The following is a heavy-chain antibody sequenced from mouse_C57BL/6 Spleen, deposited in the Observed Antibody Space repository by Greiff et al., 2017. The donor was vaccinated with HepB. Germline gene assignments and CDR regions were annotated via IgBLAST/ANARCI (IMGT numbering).Heavy chain of an antibody. CDR2: IYPGSGST. CDR3: ARLTGLRSFAY. Sequence: SFSPFPLSFLPFFPPRPGPGLEWIGDIYPGSGSTNYNEKFKSKATLTVDTSSSTAYMQLSSLTSEDSAVYYCARLTGLRSFAYWGQGTLVTVSA. V-gene: IGHV1-55*01. J-gene: IGHJ3*01. D-gene: IGHD2-4*01. CDR1: FSPFPLSF.